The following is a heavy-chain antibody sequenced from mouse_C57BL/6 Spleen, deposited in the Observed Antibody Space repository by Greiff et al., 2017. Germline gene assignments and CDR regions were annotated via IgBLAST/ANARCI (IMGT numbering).Heavy chain of an antibody. CDR3: ARAGIYDGYYNY. CDR2: INPSNGGT. D-gene: IGHD2-3*01. V-gene: IGHV1-53*01. CDR1: GYTFTSYW. Sequence: VQLQQPGTELVKPGASVKLSCKASGYTFTSYWMHWVKQRPGQGLEWIGNINPSNGGTNYNEKFKSKATLTVDKSSSTAYMQLSSLTSEDSAVYYGARAGIYDGYYNYWGQGTTLTVSS. J-gene: IGHJ2*01.